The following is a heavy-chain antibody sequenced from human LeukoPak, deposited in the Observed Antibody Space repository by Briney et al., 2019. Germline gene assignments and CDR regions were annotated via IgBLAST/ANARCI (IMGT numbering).Heavy chain of an antibody. D-gene: IGHD3-10*01. CDR1: GFTFSSYA. V-gene: IGHV3-30-3*01. J-gene: IGHJ4*02. CDR3: ARSSAYFDY. CDR2: ISYDGSNK. Sequence: GRSLRLSCAASGFTFSSYAMHWVRQASGKGLEWVAVISYDGSNKYYADSVKGRFTISRDNSKNTLYLQMNSLRAEDTAVYYCARSSAYFDYWGQGTLVTVSS.